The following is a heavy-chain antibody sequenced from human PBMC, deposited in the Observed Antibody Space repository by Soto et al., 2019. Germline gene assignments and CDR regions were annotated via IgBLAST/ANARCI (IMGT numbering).Heavy chain of an antibody. D-gene: IGHD5-12*01. CDR3: ARDDRGYSGYDSSYYSYGMDV. Sequence: QVQLVESGGGVVQPGRSLRLSCAASGFTFSSYAMHWVRQAPGKGLEWVAVISYDGSNKYYEDSVKGRFTISRDNSKNTLYMQLNSLRADDTAVYYCARDDRGYSGYDSSYYSYGMDVWGQGTTVTVSS. CDR2: ISYDGSNK. J-gene: IGHJ6*02. CDR1: GFTFSSYA. V-gene: IGHV3-30-3*01.